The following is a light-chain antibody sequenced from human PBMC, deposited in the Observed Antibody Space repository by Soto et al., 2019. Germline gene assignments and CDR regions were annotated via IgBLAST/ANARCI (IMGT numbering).Light chain of an antibody. CDR1: SSDVGSSNG. V-gene: IGLV2-18*02. J-gene: IGLJ1*01. CDR3: SSYTTSSTYV. Sequence: QSVLTQPPSVSGSPGQSVAISCTGTSSDVGSSNGVSWYQDPPGTAPKLMIYDVSNRPSGVPDRFSGSKSGNTASLTISGLRAEDEADYYCSSYTTSSTYVFGTGTRVTVL. CDR2: DVS.